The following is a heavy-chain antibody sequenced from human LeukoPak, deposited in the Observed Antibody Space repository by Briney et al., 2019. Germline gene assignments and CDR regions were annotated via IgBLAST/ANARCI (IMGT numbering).Heavy chain of an antibody. CDR3: ARDLTMSWFDP. V-gene: IGHV4-59*01. D-gene: IGHD3-22*01. CDR2: IYYSGST. Sequence: PSETLSLTCTVSGGSISSYYWSWIRQPPGKGLEWIGYIYYSGSTNYNPSLKSRVTISVDTSKNQFSLKLSSVTAADTAVYYCARDLTMSWFDPWGQGTLVTVSS. J-gene: IGHJ5*02. CDR1: GGSISSYY.